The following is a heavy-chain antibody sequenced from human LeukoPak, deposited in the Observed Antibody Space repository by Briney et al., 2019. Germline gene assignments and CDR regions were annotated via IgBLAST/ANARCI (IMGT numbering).Heavy chain of an antibody. CDR2: INHSGSS. CDR3: ARAPYYDYVWGSYRLLYFDY. J-gene: IGHJ4*02. V-gene: IGHV4-34*01. Sequence: SETLSLTCAVYGESFKDYYWNWIRQPPGKGLEWIGEINHSGSSNYNPSLKSRVTISVDTSKNQFSLKLSSVTAADTAVYYCARAPYYDYVWGSYRLLYFDYWGQGTLVTVSS. CDR1: GESFKDYY. D-gene: IGHD3-16*02.